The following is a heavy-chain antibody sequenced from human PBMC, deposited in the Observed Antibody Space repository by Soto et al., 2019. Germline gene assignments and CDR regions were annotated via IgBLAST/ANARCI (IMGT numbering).Heavy chain of an antibody. Sequence: QVQLQESGPGLVKPSQTLSLTCTVSGGSISSGGYYWTWIRQHPGKGLEWIGYNYYSGITYYNASLKSRVTLSLDTSKTQFSLKLSSVTAADTAVYYCARGSSIAGLYYGMDVWGQGTTVTVSS. CDR3: ARGSSIAGLYYGMDV. CDR2: NYYSGIT. D-gene: IGHD6-6*01. J-gene: IGHJ6*02. CDR1: GGSISSGGYY. V-gene: IGHV4-31*03.